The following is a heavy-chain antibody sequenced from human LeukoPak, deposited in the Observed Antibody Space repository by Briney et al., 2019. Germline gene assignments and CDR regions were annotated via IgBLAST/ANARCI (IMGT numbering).Heavy chain of an antibody. J-gene: IGHJ4*02. CDR1: GYTFTSYA. Sequence: ASVKVSCKASGYTFTSYAMHWVRQAPGQRLEWMRWINAGNGNTKYSQKFQGRVTITRDTSASTAYMELSSLRSEDTAVYYCARGQYSSGPFDYWGQGTLVTVSS. V-gene: IGHV1-3*01. CDR3: ARGQYSSGPFDY. D-gene: IGHD6-19*01. CDR2: INAGNGNT.